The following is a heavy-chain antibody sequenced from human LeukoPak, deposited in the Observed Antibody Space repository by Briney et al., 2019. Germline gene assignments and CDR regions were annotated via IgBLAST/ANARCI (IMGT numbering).Heavy chain of an antibody. CDR2: MNPNSGNT. V-gene: IGHV1-8*01. D-gene: IGHD3-3*01. CDR3: ARGITIFGVVIHPGWFDP. Sequence: ASVKVSCKASGYTFTSYDINWVRQATGQGLEWMGWMNPNSGNTGYAQKFQGRVTMTRNTSISTAYMELSSLRSEDTGVYYCARGITIFGVVIHPGWFDPWGQGTLVTVSS. J-gene: IGHJ5*02. CDR1: GYTFTSYD.